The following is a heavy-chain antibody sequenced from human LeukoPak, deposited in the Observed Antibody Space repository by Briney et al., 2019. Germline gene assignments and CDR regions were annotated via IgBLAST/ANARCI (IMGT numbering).Heavy chain of an antibody. V-gene: IGHV1-8*03. Sequence: ASVKVSCKASGYTFTSYDINWVRQATGQGLEWMGWMNPNSGNTGYAQKFQGRVTITRNTSISTAYMDLSSLRSEDTAVYYCARGVWGIVVVPAAQYYYYYMDVWGKGTTVTVSS. D-gene: IGHD2-2*01. CDR1: GYTFTSYD. CDR2: MNPNSGNT. J-gene: IGHJ6*03. CDR3: ARGVWGIVVVPAAQYYYYYMDV.